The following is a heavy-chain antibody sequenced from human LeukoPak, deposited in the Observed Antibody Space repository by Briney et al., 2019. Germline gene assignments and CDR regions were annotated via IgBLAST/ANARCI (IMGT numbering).Heavy chain of an antibody. V-gene: IGHV3-23*01. J-gene: IGHJ4*02. D-gene: IGHD6-19*01. CDR1: GFTFSRYA. CDR3: AKDSRETLAGTEDY. Sequence: PGGSLRLSCAASGFTFSRYAMSWVRQAPGKGLELVSSITSSGYDTYYRDPVKGRFTISRDNSENTLYLQMNSLRPEDTAMYYCAKDSRETLAGTEDYWGRGTLVTVSS. CDR2: ITSSGYDT.